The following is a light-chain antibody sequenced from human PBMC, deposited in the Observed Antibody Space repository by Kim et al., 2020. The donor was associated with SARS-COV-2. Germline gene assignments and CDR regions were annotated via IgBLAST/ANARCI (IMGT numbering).Light chain of an antibody. J-gene: IGKJ5*01. CDR2: GAS. CDR3: QQYGSSIT. Sequence: LSPGERATLSCRASQSVSSSYLAWYQQKPGQAPRLLIYGASSRATGIPDRFSGCGSGTDFTLTISRLEPEDFAVYYCQQYGSSITFGQGTRLEIK. V-gene: IGKV3-20*01. CDR1: QSVSSSY.